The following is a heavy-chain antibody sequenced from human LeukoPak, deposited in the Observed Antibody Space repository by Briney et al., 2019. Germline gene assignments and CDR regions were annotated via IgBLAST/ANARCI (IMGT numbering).Heavy chain of an antibody. CDR2: IYWDDDK. D-gene: IGHD6-13*01. V-gene: IGHV2-5*02. CDR1: GFSLTTRGVG. Sequence: SGPTLVNPTQTLTLTCTFSGFSLTTRGVGVGWIRQPPGKALEWLAVIYWDDDKRYSPSLKSRLTTPKDTSKNQVVLTMTNMDPVDTATYYCAHRTDLYSSSWYWGYWGQGTLVTVSS. J-gene: IGHJ4*02. CDR3: AHRTDLYSSSWYWGY.